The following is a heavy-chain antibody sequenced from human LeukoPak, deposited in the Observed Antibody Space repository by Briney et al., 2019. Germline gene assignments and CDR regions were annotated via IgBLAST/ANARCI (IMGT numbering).Heavy chain of an antibody. J-gene: IGHJ4*02. CDR3: ARTDYYGSGSYYLFDY. CDR2: ISSGSSYI. V-gene: IGHV3-21*01. D-gene: IGHD3-10*01. CDR1: RFTFSSYS. Sequence: GGSLRLSCAASRFTFSSYSMNWVRQAPGKGLEWVSSISSGSSYIYYADSVKGRFTISRDNAKNSLYLQMNSLRAEDTAVYYCARTDYYGSGSYYLFDYWGQGTLVTVSS.